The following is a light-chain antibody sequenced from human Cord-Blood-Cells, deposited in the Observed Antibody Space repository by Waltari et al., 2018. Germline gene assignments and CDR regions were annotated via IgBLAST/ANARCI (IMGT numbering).Light chain of an antibody. CDR1: RRHRSYS. CDR2: LNSDGSH. J-gene: IGLJ2*01. V-gene: IGLV4-69*01. Sequence: QLVLTQSPSASASLGASVQLPCTLSRRHRSYSIARHQPQPEKGPRYLMKLNSDGSHSKGDGIPDRFSGSSSGAERYLTISSLQSEDEADYYCQTWGTGIHVVFGGGTKLTVL. CDR3: QTWGTGIHVV.